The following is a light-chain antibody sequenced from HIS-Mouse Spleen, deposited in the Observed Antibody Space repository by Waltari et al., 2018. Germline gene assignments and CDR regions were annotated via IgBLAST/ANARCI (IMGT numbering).Light chain of an antibody. CDR1: SSNIGHHD. J-gene: IGLJ2*01. V-gene: IGLV1-51*01. Sequence: QSVFTHPPSGSAAPGQKVTISCSVLSSNIGHHDVPWYQQIPGTAPKLLIYDNNKRPSGIPDRFSGSKSGTSATLGITGLQTGDEADYYCGTWDSSLSAVVFGGGTKMTVL. CDR3: GTWDSSLSAVV. CDR2: DNN.